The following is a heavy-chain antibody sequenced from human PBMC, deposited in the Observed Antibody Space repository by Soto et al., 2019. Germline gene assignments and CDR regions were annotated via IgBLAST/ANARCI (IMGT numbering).Heavy chain of an antibody. CDR2: IVVGSGNT. V-gene: IGHV1-58*01. CDR1: GFTFTSSA. J-gene: IGHJ4*02. D-gene: IGHD3-9*01. Sequence: QMQLVQSGPEVKKPGTAEKVSCKASGFTFTSSAVQRVRHDRGQRRAWIGWIVVGSGNTNYAQKFQERVTITRDMSKRTAYMVLSSLRAEYTSVYYCAAVKSDIFSGYYFGYWGQGTLVTVSS. CDR3: AAVKSDIFSGYYFGY.